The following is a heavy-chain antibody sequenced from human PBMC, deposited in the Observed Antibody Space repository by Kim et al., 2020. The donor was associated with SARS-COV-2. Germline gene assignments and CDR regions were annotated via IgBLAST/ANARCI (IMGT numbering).Heavy chain of an antibody. V-gene: IGHV6-1*01. CDR1: GDTIFSGTAA. CDR3: ARGDTTWSFDY. Sequence: SQTLSLTCVISGDTIFSGTAAWPWIRQSPSRGLEWLGKTYYRSKWYNDYAVSVRSRIAINPDTSKNQFSLQLSSVTPEDTAVYYCARGDTTWSFDYWGQGTLVTVSS. CDR2: TYYRSKWYN. D-gene: IGHD2-8*02. J-gene: IGHJ4*02.